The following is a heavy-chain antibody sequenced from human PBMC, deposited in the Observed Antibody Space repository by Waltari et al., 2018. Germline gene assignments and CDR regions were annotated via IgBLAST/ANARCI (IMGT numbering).Heavy chain of an antibody. CDR3: ARGDTVTTFGY. D-gene: IGHD4-17*01. J-gene: IGHJ4*02. V-gene: IGHV1-2*02. CDR2: INPNSGGT. CDR1: GYTFTGYY. Sequence: QVQLVQSGAEVKKPGASVKVSCKASGYTFTGYYMHWVRQAPGQGLEWMGWINPNSGGTNYAQKVQGRVTMTRDTSISTAYMELSRLRSDDTAVYYCARGDTVTTFGYWGQGTLVTVSS.